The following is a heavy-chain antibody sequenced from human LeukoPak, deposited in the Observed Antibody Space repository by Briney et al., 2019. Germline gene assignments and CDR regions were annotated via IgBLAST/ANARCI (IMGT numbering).Heavy chain of an antibody. CDR2: IYYSGGT. CDR3: ARRDMTALTAYAFDI. J-gene: IGHJ3*02. CDR1: GGSISSSSYY. D-gene: IGHD4-11*01. Sequence: SETLSLTCTVSGGSISSSSYYWGWIRQPPGKGLEWIGSIYYSGGTYYNPSLKSRVTISVDTSKNQFSLKLRTVTAADTAVYYCARRDMTALTAYAFDIWGQGTMVTVSS. V-gene: IGHV4-39*01.